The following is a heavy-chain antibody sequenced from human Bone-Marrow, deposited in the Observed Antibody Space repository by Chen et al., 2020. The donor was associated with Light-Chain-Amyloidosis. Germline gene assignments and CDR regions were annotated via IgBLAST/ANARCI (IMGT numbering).Heavy chain of an antibody. V-gene: IGHV3-30*01. Sequence: QVQLVESGGGVVQPGRSLRLSCAASGFTFSSYAMTWVRQAPGKGLEWVAVTLFDGSNSYYADSVKGRFTISRDNSENKLYLQMNSLRAEDTAVYYCARGSGNGWLDSWGQGTLVTVSS. CDR1: GFTFSSYA. CDR3: ARGSGNGWLDS. D-gene: IGHD6-19*01. J-gene: IGHJ4*02. CDR2: TLFDGSNS.